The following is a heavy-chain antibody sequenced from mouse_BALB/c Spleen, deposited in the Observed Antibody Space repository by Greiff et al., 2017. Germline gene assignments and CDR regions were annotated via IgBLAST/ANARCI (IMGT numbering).Heavy chain of an antibody. D-gene: IGHD2-13*01. CDR1: GYTFTSYY. CDR2: INPSNGGT. V-gene: IGHV1S81*02. CDR3: TRGRGYYGDGDWYFDV. J-gene: IGHJ1*01. Sequence: QVQLQQSGAELVKPGASVKLSCKASGYTFTSYYMYWVKQRPGQGLEWIGEINPSNGGTNFNEKFKSKATLTVDKSSSTAYMQLSSLTSEDSAVYYCTRGRGYYGDGDWYFDVWGAGTTVTVSA.